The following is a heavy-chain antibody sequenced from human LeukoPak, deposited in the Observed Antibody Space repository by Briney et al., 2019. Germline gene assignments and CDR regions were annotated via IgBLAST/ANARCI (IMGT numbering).Heavy chain of an antibody. V-gene: IGHV1-2*02. J-gene: IGHJ4*02. CDR3: VRELFRYEN. CDR1: GYTFSVYY. Sequence: ASVKVSCKTSGYTFSVYYIHWVRQAHGQGLEWMGWINPSNGGTNNAQKFQGRVTMSRDTSSSTAYMELSRLGYDDTAVYCCVRELFRYENWGQGTLVTVSS. D-gene: IGHD3-9*01. CDR2: INPSNGGT.